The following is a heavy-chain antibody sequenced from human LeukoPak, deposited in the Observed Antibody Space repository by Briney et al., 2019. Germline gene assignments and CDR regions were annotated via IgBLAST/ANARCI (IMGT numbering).Heavy chain of an antibody. J-gene: IGHJ3*02. D-gene: IGHD2-2*01. Sequence: SETLSLTCTVSGGSISSSSDSWGWIPQPPGKGLEYFGSSCYNGSPYYNQYLKSRVTISVDTSKHQFSLQLSPFTAADLAVYYCARARYANAWYDFDIWGHGTMVTVSS. CDR1: GGSISSSSDS. CDR2: SCYNGSP. V-gene: IGHV4-39*02. CDR3: ARARYANAWYDFDI.